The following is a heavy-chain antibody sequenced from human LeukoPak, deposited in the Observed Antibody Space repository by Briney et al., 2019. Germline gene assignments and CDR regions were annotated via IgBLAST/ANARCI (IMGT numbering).Heavy chain of an antibody. V-gene: IGHV3-11*04. CDR1: GFTFSDYY. J-gene: IGHJ4*02. D-gene: IGHD2-2*01. Sequence: GGSLRLSCAASGFTFSDYYMSWIRQAPGKGLEWVSYISSSGSTIYYADSVKGRFTVSRDNAKDSLYLQMNSLRAEDTAVYFCARVQVAVQSVFDYFDYWGQGTLVTVSS. CDR2: ISSSGSTI. CDR3: ARVQVAVQSVFDYFDY.